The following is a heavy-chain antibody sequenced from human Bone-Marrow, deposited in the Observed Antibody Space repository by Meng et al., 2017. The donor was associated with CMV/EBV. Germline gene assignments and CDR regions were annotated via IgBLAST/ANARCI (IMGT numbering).Heavy chain of an antibody. D-gene: IGHD3-16*01. CDR1: GGSFSGYY. Sequence: GSLRLSCAVYGGSFSGYYWSWIRQPPGKGLEWIGEINHSGSTNYNPSLKSRVTISVDTSKNQFSLKLSSVTAADTAVYYCARGPPRYIWGTYGMDVWDQGTTVTVSS. J-gene: IGHJ6*02. CDR2: INHSGST. CDR3: ARGPPRYIWGTYGMDV. V-gene: IGHV4-34*01.